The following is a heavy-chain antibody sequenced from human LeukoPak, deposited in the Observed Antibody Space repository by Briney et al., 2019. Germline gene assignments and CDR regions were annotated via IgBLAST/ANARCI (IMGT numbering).Heavy chain of an antibody. CDR2: ISSSSYI. V-gene: IGHV3-21*01. CDR1: GFTFSSYS. CDR3: ARDLWFGELSPSTSGY. D-gene: IGHD3-10*01. J-gene: IGHJ4*02. Sequence: GGSLRLSCAASGFTFSSYSMNWVRQAPGKGLEWVSSISSSSYIYYADSVKGRFTISRDNAKNSLYLQMNSLRAEDTAVYYCARDLWFGELSPSTSGYWGQGTLVTVSS.